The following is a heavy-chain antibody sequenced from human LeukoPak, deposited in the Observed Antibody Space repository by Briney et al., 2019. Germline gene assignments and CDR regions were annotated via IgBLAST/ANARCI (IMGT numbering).Heavy chain of an antibody. J-gene: IGHJ6*02. V-gene: IGHV1-18*01. CDR1: GYTFTSYG. Sequence: ASVKVSCKSSGYTFTSYGISWVRQAPGQGLEWMGWISAYNGNTNYAQKLQGRVTMTTDTSTSTAYMELRSLRSDDTAVYYCAREWKRSGYSYYYYGMDVWGQGTTVTVSS. CDR3: AREWKRSGYSYYYYGMDV. CDR2: ISAYNGNT. D-gene: IGHD5-12*01.